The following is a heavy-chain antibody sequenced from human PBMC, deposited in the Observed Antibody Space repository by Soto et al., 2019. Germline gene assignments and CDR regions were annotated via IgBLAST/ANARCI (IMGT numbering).Heavy chain of an antibody. CDR1: GGTFSSYA. D-gene: IGHD3-22*01. V-gene: IGHV1-69*13. CDR3: ARAYYYDSSGSKLPLDYYYYGMDV. Sequence: SVKVSCKASGGTFSSYAISWVRQAPGQGLEWMGGIIPIFGTANYAQKFQGRVTITADESTSTAYMELSSLRSEDTAVYYCARAYYYDSSGSKLPLDYYYYGMDVWGQGTTVTVSS. CDR2: IIPIFGTA. J-gene: IGHJ6*02.